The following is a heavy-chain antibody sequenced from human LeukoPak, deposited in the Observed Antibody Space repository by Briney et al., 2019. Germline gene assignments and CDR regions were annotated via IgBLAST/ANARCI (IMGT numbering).Heavy chain of an antibody. D-gene: IGHD6-13*01. CDR1: GGTFSSYA. Sequence: GASVKVSCKASGGTFSSYAISWVRQAPGQGLEWMGGVIPIFGTANYAQKCQGRVTITTDESTSTAYMELSSVRSEDTAVYYCARDGQAYGSSWDAYYYYYMDVWGKGTTVTVSS. V-gene: IGHV1-69*05. CDR2: VIPIFGTA. CDR3: ARDGQAYGSSWDAYYYYYMDV. J-gene: IGHJ6*03.